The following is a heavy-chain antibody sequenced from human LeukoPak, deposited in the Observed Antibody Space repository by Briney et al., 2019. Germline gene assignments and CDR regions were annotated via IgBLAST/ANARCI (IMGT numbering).Heavy chain of an antibody. CDR3: AKDGGYSYGYCIDY. D-gene: IGHD5-18*01. CDR2: ISGSGGST. Sequence: PGGSLRLSCAASGFTFSSYAMSWVRQAPGKGLEWVSAISGSGGSTYYADSVKGRFTISRDNSKNTLYLQMNSLRAEDTAVYYCAKDGGYSYGYCIDYWGQGTLVTVSS. J-gene: IGHJ4*02. CDR1: GFTFSSYA. V-gene: IGHV3-23*01.